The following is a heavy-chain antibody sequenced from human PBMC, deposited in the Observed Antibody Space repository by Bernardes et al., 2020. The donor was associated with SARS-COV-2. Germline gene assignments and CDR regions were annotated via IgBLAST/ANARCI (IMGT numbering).Heavy chain of an antibody. Sequence: SLRLSCAASGFTFDDYAMHWVRQAPGKGLEWVSLISGDGGSTYYADSVKGRFTISRDNSKNSLYLQMNSLRTEDTALYYCAKDIGSSSWSGYFQHWGQGTLVTVSS. D-gene: IGHD6-13*01. CDR2: ISGDGGST. CDR1: GFTFDDYA. CDR3: AKDIGSSSWSGYFQH. J-gene: IGHJ1*01. V-gene: IGHV3-43*02.